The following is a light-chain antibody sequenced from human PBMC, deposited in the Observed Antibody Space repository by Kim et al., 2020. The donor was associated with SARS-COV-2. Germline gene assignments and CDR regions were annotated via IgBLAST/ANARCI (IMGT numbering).Light chain of an antibody. CDR1: QSVDRY. V-gene: IGKV3-11*01. J-gene: IGKJ5*01. Sequence: ETVLTQSPATLSLSPGERATLSCRASQSVDRYLAWYQQKPGQAPRLLIYDASNRATGIPARFSGSGSGTDFTLTISSLQPEDFAVYYCQQRRNWPPITFGQGTRLEIK. CDR3: QQRRNWPPIT. CDR2: DAS.